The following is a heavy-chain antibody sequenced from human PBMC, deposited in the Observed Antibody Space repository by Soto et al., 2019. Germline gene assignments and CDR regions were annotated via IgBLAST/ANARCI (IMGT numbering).Heavy chain of an antibody. CDR1: GFTFSSYA. Sequence: ESGGGVVQPGRSLRLSCAASGFTFSSYAMHWVRQAPGKGLEWVAVISYDGSNKYYADSVKGRFTISRDNSKNTLYLQMNSLRAEDTAVYYCARDPRWRYGSGSYWYGMDVWGQGTTVTVSS. D-gene: IGHD3-10*01. V-gene: IGHV3-30-3*01. J-gene: IGHJ6*02. CDR3: ARDPRWRYGSGSYWYGMDV. CDR2: ISYDGSNK.